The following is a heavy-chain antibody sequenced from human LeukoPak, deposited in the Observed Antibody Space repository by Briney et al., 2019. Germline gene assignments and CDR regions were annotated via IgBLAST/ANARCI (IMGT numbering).Heavy chain of an antibody. Sequence: GGSLRLSCAASGFTFSNYAMNWVRQAPGKGLVWVSRIASDGSSTTYADSVKGRFSISRDNAKNTLYLQMNSLRVEDTAVYYCARGRPHGNDYWGQGTLVTVSS. CDR3: ARGRPHGNDY. CDR1: GFTFSNYA. D-gene: IGHD4-23*01. J-gene: IGHJ4*02. CDR2: IASDGSST. V-gene: IGHV3-74*01.